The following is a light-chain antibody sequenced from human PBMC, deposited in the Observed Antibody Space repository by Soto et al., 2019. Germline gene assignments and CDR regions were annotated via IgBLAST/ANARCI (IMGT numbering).Light chain of an antibody. V-gene: IGLV2-11*01. CDR3: CSYAGSSLV. Sequence: QSVLTQPASVSGSAGQSITISCSGTMRDVGAYNLVSWYQQHPGTAPKLIIFDVNKRPSGVPDRFSGSKSGNTASLTISGLQPEDEADYYCCSYAGSSLVFGGGTKLTVL. CDR2: DVN. CDR1: MRDVGAYNL. J-gene: IGLJ2*01.